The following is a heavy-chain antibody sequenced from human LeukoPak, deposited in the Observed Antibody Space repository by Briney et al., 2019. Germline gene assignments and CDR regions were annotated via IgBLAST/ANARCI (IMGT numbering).Heavy chain of an antibody. J-gene: IGHJ5*02. V-gene: IGHV3-74*01. Sequence: QPGGSLRLSCAASGFTFSSYWMHWVRQAPGKGLVWVSRINSDGSSTSYADSVKGRFTISRDNAKNSLYLQMNSLRAEGTAVYYCVRGSSGTVVRGIAWAWFDPWGQGTLVTVSS. CDR2: INSDGSST. CDR3: VRGSSGTVVRGIAWAWFDP. D-gene: IGHD3-10*01. CDR1: GFTFSSYW.